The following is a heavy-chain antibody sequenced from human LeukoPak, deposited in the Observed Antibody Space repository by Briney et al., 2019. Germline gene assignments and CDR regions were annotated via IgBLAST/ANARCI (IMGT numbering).Heavy chain of an antibody. V-gene: IGHV1-2*02. CDR3: AIVVEKMHDAFDI. D-gene: IGHD1-26*01. CDR2: INPNSGGT. CDR1: GYTFSDYY. J-gene: IGHJ3*02. Sequence: ASVKVSCKASGYTFSDYYLQWVRQAPGQGLEWMGWINPNSGGTNYAQKFQGRVTMTRDTSISTAYMELSRLRSDDTAVYYCAIVVEKMHDAFDIWGQGTMVTVSS.